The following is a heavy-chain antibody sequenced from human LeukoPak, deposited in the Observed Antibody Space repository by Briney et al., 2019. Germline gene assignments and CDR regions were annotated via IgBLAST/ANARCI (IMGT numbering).Heavy chain of an antibody. CDR3: AKRTAVAGHFDY. V-gene: IGHV3-23*01. Sequence: HTGGSLRLSCAASGFTFSSYAMSWVRQGPGKGLEWVSAISVSGNTYHADSVKGRFTISRDSSKNTLYLQMNSLRAGDAAVYYCAKRTAVAGHFDYWGQGTLVTVSS. CDR2: ISVSGNT. CDR1: GFTFSSYA. J-gene: IGHJ4*02. D-gene: IGHD6-19*01.